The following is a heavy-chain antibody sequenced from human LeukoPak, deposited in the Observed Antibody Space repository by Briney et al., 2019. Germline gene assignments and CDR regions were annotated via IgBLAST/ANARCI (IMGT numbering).Heavy chain of an antibody. D-gene: IGHD5-18*01. V-gene: IGHV4-61*02. CDR2: IYTSGST. CDR1: GGSISSGSYY. CDR3: ARGGRGYSYFMDV. J-gene: IGHJ6*04. Sequence: KPSETLSLTCTVSGGSISSGSYYWSWIRQPAGKGLEWLGRIYTSGSTNYNPSLKSRVTISVDTSKNHFSLKLSSVTAADTAVYYCARGGRGYSYFMDVWGKGNTVTVSS.